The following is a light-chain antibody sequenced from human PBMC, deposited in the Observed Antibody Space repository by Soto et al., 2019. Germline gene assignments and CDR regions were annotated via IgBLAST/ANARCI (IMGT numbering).Light chain of an antibody. CDR3: QQYNSYSWT. CDR2: DAS. Sequence: EFVLTQSPGTLSLSPGERATLSCRASQTVRNNYLAWYQQKPGQAPRLLIYDASSRATGIPDRFSGSGSGTEFTLTISSLQPDDFATYYCQQYNSYSWTFGQGTKVDIK. V-gene: IGKV3-20*01. J-gene: IGKJ1*01. CDR1: QTVRNNY.